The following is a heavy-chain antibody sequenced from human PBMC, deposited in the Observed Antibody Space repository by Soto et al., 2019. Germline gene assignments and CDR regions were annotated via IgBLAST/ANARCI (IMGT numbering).Heavy chain of an antibody. CDR3: ARDLRAAAVNRRYSFDY. CDR2: IYHTGNT. J-gene: IGHJ4*01. CDR1: GGSISISSW. Sequence: SETLSLTCAVSGGSISISSWCSCLRPPPGKGVEGIAEIYHTGNTYYNPSLKSRFTISIDKSKNTFSLNLNTVTAEDTAVYYCARDLRAAAVNRRYSFDY. D-gene: IGHD6-13*01. V-gene: IGHV4-4*02.